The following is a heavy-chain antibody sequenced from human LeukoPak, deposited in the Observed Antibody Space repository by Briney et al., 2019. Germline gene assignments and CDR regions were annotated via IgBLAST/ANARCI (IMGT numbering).Heavy chain of an antibody. J-gene: IGHJ4*02. D-gene: IGHD3-22*01. V-gene: IGHV4-59*01. CDR1: GGPISSYY. CDR3: ARILRDSNGYYHFDF. Sequence: SETLSLTCTVSGGPISSYYWSWIRQPPGKGLEWIGFISYSGSTNYNPSLKSPVTISVDTSENQFSLNLSSVTAADTAVYYCARILRDSNGYYHFDFWGQGTLVTVSS. CDR2: ISYSGST.